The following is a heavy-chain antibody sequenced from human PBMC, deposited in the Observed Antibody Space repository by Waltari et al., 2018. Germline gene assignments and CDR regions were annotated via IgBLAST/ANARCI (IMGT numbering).Heavy chain of an antibody. CDR3: AREGSSGYSHFYGMDV. CDR2: MNLNSGNT. V-gene: IGHV1-8*03. J-gene: IGHJ6*02. Sequence: QMQLVQSGAEVKKPGASVKVSCQGSGYTFSSYDIHWVRQATGKGLEWMGWMNLNSGNTEYAQKFQGRVTFTRDAAITTAYLELSSLRSDDTAVYFCAREGSSGYSHFYGMDVWGQGTTVSVS. CDR1: GYTFSSYD. D-gene: IGHD2-21*01.